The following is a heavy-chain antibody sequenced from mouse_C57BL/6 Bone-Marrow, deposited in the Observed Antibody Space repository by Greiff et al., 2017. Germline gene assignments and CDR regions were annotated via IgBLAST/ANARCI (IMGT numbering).Heavy chain of an antibody. CDR1: GYTFTSYG. Sequence: VQLVESGAELARPGASVKLSCKASGYTFTSYGISWVKQRTGQGLEWIGEIYPRSGNTYYNEKFKGKATLTADKSSSTAYMELRSLTSEDSAVYFCAKIGGGWFAYWGQGTLVTVSA. J-gene: IGHJ3*01. D-gene: IGHD3-1*01. CDR3: AKIGGGWFAY. CDR2: IYPRSGNT. V-gene: IGHV1-81*01.